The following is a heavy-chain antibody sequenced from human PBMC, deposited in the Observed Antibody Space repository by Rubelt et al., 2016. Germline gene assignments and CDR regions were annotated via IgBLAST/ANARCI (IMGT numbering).Heavy chain of an antibody. J-gene: IGHJ4*02. Sequence: VLEWIGEINHSGSTNYNPSLKSRVTISVDTSKNQFSLKLSSVTAADTAVYYCARSRSRMLPDYWGQGTLVTVSS. CDR2: INHSGST. V-gene: IGHV4-34*01. D-gene: IGHD2-8*01. CDR3: ARSRSRMLPDY.